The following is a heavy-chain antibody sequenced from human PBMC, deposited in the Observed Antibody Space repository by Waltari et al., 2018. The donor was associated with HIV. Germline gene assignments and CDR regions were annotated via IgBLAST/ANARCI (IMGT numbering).Heavy chain of an antibody. J-gene: IGHJ6*02. V-gene: IGHV5-51*01. CDR3: ARLGYCGSARCHSGYYYSYGMGV. Sequence: EVQLVQSGAEVKKPGESLQISCKGSGHNFTTYWIRCVRQMPSKGLEWMGIIYPVDSDTRYSPSFRGQVTISVDKSISTAYLQWSSLQASDTATYYCARLGYCGSARCHSGYYYSYGMGVWCQGTTVTVSS. CDR2: IYPVDSDT. D-gene: IGHD2-2*01. CDR1: GHNFTTYW.